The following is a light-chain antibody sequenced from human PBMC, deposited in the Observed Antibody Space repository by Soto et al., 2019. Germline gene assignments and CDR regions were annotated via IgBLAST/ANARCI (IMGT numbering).Light chain of an antibody. CDR2: VAS. CDR3: QQYDSLPHT. CDR1: QDIGKY. V-gene: IGKV1-33*01. J-gene: IGKJ2*01. Sequence: DLQMTQSPSSLSASVGDRVTITCQASQDIGKYLNWYQQKPGKAPKLLIYVASNLQTGVPPRFSGGGSGSDFSFTISSLQPEDIATYYCQQYDSLPHTFGQGTKLEIK.